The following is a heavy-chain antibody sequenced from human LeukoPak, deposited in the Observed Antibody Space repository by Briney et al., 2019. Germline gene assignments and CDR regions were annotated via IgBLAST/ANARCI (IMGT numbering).Heavy chain of an antibody. Sequence: GGSLRLSCAASGFTFSSYGMHWVRQAPGKGLEWVAVILSDGSKEFYTDSVKGRFTISRDNSKNTLYLQMNSLRAEDTAVYYCARDPPGGGFDYWGQGTLVTVSS. CDR3: ARDPPGGGFDY. D-gene: IGHD3-16*01. V-gene: IGHV3-33*01. CDR2: ILSDGSKE. J-gene: IGHJ4*02. CDR1: GFTFSSYG.